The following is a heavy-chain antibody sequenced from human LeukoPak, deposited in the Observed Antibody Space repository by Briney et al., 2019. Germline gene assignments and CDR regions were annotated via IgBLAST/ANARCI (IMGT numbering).Heavy chain of an antibody. CDR1: GFTVSSNY. D-gene: IGHD3-3*01. Sequence: GGSLRLSCAASGFTVSSNYMSWVRQAPGKGLEWVSVIYSGGSTYYADSVKGRFTISRDNSKNTLYLQMNSLRAEDTAVYYCAKVPRGAGTSSGYWGQGTLVTVSS. CDR3: AKVPRGAGTSSGY. J-gene: IGHJ4*02. V-gene: IGHV3-53*01. CDR2: IYSGGST.